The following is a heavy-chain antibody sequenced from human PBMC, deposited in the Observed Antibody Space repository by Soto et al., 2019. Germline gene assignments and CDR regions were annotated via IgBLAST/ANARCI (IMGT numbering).Heavy chain of an antibody. J-gene: IGHJ4*02. CDR2: IIPIFGTA. CDR3: GHIPLSSPGYYFDY. V-gene: IGHV1-69*05. Sequence: SVKVSCKASGGTFSSYAISWVRQAPGRGLEWMGGIIPIFGTANYAQKFQGRVTITRDVSTSTAYMELSSLRSEDTAVYYCGHIPLSSPGYYFDYWGQGTLVTVSS. CDR1: GGTFSSYA.